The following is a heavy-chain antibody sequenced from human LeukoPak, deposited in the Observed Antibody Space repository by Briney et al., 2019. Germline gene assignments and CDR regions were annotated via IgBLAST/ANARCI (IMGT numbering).Heavy chain of an antibody. CDR1: GFTFSSYA. CDR3: AKDDQPERTYDY. J-gene: IGHJ4*02. D-gene: IGHD2-2*01. CDR2: ISGSGGST. V-gene: IGHV3-23*01. Sequence: GGSLRLSCAASGFTFSSYAMSWVRQAPGKGLEWVSAISGSGGSTYYADSVKGRFTISRDNSKNTLYLQMNGLRAEDTAVYYCAKDDQPERTYDYWGQGTLVTVSS.